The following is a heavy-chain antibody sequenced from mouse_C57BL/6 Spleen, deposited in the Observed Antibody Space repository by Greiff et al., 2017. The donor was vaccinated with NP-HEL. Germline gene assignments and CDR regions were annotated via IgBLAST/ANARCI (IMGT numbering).Heavy chain of an antibody. CDR3: ARELTYAMDY. Sequence: QVQLQQSGAELARPGASVKMSCKASGYTFTSYTMHWVKQRPGQGLEWIGYINPSSGYPKYNQKFKDKATLTADKSSRTASMQMSSLTSEDSAVYYCARELTYAMDYWGQGTSVTVSS. V-gene: IGHV1-4*01. CDR2: INPSSGYP. CDR1: GYTFTSYT. D-gene: IGHD4-1*01. J-gene: IGHJ4*01.